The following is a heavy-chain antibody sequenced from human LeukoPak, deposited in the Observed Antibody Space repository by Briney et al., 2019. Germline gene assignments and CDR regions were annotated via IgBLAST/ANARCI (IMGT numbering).Heavy chain of an antibody. Sequence: TGGSLRLSCAASGLTFSSYAMSWVRQAPGKGLEWVSGISWNSGSIGYADSVKGRFTISRDNAKNSLYLQMNSLRAEDTALYYCAKGPQRFTMVRGVITYYFDYWGQGTLVTVSS. J-gene: IGHJ4*02. CDR2: ISWNSGSI. CDR3: AKGPQRFTMVRGVITYYFDY. D-gene: IGHD3-10*01. V-gene: IGHV3-9*01. CDR1: GLTFSSYA.